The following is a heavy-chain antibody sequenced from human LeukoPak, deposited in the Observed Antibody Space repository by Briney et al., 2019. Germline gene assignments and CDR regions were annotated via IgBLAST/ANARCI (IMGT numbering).Heavy chain of an antibody. D-gene: IGHD4-11*01. V-gene: IGHV3-30*02. CDR2: IWYDGSNK. J-gene: IGHJ4*02. Sequence: GGSLRLSCAASGFTFSSYGMHWVRQAPGKGLEWVAVIWYDGSNKYYADSVKGRFTISRDNSKNTLYLQMNSLRAEDTAVYYCAKDMGGDYRIDYWGQGTLVTVSS. CDR1: GFTFSSYG. CDR3: AKDMGGDYRIDY.